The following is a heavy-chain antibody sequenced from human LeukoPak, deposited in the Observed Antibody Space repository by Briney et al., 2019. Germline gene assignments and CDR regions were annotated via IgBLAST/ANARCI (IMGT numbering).Heavy chain of an antibody. D-gene: IGHD5-12*01. CDR3: ARRSGYGEHDY. J-gene: IGHJ4*02. CDR1: GFTVSSNY. Sequence: GGSLRLSCAASGFTVSSNYLSWVRQAPGKGLEWVSAVSGSGDTTYYADSVKGRFTISRDNSKNTLYLQMNSLRAEDTAIYYCARRSGYGEHDYWAQGTLVTVSS. CDR2: VSGSGDTT. V-gene: IGHV3-23*01.